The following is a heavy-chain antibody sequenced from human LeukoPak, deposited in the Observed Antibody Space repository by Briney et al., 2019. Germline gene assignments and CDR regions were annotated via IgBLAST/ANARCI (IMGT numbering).Heavy chain of an antibody. CDR1: GYSITSGFY. Sequence: SETLSLTCTVSGYSITSGFYWGWIRQPPGKGLEWIGRIYISGSTNYNPSLKSRVTMSVDTSKNQFSLKLSSVTAADTAVHYCARDRGTWNDDGFDYWGQGTLVTVSS. V-gene: IGHV4-38-2*02. J-gene: IGHJ4*02. D-gene: IGHD1-1*01. CDR3: ARDRGTWNDDGFDY. CDR2: IYISGST.